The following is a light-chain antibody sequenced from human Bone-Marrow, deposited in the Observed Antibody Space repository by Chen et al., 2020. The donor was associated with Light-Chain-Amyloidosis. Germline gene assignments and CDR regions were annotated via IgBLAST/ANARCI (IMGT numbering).Light chain of an antibody. CDR3: QVWDRSSDRPV. J-gene: IGLJ3*02. CDR1: NIGSTS. Sequence: SFVLTPPSLVSVAPGQTATIVCGGNNIGSTSVHWYQQTPGQAPLLVVCDDSNRRSGILERLSGSNSGNTATLTISRIEAGDEAGYYCQVWDRSSDRPVFGGGTKLTVL. CDR2: DDS. V-gene: IGLV3-21*02.